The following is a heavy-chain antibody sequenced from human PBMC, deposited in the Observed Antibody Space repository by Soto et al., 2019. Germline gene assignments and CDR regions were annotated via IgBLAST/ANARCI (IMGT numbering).Heavy chain of an antibody. D-gene: IGHD2-8*01. CDR1: GYIFVNYG. Sequence: QVQLVQSGDEVRKPGSSVKVSCKASGYIFVNYGIAWVRQAPGQGLEWRGWISPYSGNTHYASKVQGRLTMTTDTSTSTAYMDLGCLTSDGSAVCFCVMVYNSLTPIALDVWGQGTTVTVSS. CDR2: ISPYSGNT. CDR3: VMVYNSLTPIALDV. J-gene: IGHJ6*02. V-gene: IGHV1-18*01.